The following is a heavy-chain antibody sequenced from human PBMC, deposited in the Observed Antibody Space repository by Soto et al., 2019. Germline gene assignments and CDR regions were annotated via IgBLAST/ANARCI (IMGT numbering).Heavy chain of an antibody. CDR3: ARVPRIAAAGTWFDP. V-gene: IGHV1-69*06. CDR2: IIPIFGTA. Sequence: SVKVSCKASGGTFSSYAISWVRQAPGQGLEWMGGIIPIFGTANYAQKFQGRVTITADKSTSTAYMELSSLRSEDTAVYYCARVPRIAAAGTWFDPWGQGTLVTVSS. D-gene: IGHD6-13*01. CDR1: GGTFSSYA. J-gene: IGHJ5*02.